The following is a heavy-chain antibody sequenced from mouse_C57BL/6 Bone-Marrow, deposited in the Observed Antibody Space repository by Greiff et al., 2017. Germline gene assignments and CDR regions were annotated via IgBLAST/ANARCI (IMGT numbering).Heavy chain of an antibody. J-gene: IGHJ2*01. CDR3: ARRVYDCYYAFDY. CDR2: IHPNSGST. Sequence: QVQLQQPGAELVKPGASVKLSCKASGYTFTSYWMHWVKQRPGQGLEWIGMIHPNSGSTNYNEKFKSKATLTVDKSSSTAYMQLHSLTSEDSAVYYCARRVYDCYYAFDYWGQGTTLTVSS. CDR1: GYTFTSYW. D-gene: IGHD2-3*01. V-gene: IGHV1-64*01.